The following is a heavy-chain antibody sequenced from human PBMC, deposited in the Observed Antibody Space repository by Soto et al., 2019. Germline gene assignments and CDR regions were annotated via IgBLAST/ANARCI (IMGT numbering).Heavy chain of an antibody. J-gene: IGHJ4*02. Sequence: SETLSLTCTVSGGSISSGDYYWSWIRQPPGKGLEWIGYIYYSGTTYYNPSLRTRLTISVDTSKNQFSLRLSSVTAADTAVYYCARDGRIAVAATDSWGQGTLVTVSS. D-gene: IGHD6-19*01. V-gene: IGHV4-30-4*01. CDR1: GGSISSGDYY. CDR3: ARDGRIAVAATDS. CDR2: IYYSGTT.